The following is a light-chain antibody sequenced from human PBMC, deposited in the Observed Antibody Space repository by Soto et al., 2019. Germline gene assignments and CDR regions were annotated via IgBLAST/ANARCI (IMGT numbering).Light chain of an antibody. CDR3: QQSYSTMYT. V-gene: IGKV1-39*01. Sequence: DIQMTQTPSSLSASVGDRVTITCRASQSVYTSLNWYQQNPGKPPNLLIYSASTLQGGVPSRFSGSGSATDFTLTISRLQPEDFATYFCQQSYSTMYTFGQGTKVEI. J-gene: IGKJ2*01. CDR1: QSVYTS. CDR2: SAS.